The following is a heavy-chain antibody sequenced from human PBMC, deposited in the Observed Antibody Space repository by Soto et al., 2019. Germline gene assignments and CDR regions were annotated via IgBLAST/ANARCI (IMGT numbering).Heavy chain of an antibody. Sequence: PSETLSLTCAVYGGSFSGYYWSWIRQPPGKGLEWIGEINHSGTINHNPSLKSRVTISVDTSKNQFSLKLSSVTAADTAVYYCARGPYCSGGSCYRGLDVWDQGTTVTVSS. V-gene: IGHV4-34*01. CDR3: ARGPYCSGGSCYRGLDV. D-gene: IGHD2-15*01. J-gene: IGHJ6*02. CDR1: GGSFSGYY. CDR2: INHSGTI.